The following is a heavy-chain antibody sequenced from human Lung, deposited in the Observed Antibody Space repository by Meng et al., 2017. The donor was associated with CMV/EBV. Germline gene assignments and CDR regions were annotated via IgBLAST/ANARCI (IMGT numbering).Heavy chain of an antibody. CDR2: IYPGDSDV. V-gene: IGHV5-51*01. D-gene: IGHD4-17*01. CDR1: GYIFSDYW. CDR3: ARNGADEDYWFDP. J-gene: IGHJ5*02. Sequence: ESXKISXQGFGYIFSDYWIGWVRQMPGKGLEWMGIIYPGDSDVRYSPSFQGQVFISADESISTAYLQWYSLKASDTAIYYCARNGADEDYWFDPWGQGNXVNGYS.